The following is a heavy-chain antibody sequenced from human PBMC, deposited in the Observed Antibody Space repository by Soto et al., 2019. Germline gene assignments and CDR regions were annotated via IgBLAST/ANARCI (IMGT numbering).Heavy chain of an antibody. CDR2: ISGSGGST. CDR1: EFTFSSXA. Sequence: LXLXCAASEFTFSSXAMSWVPPAPGKWLEWVSAISGSGGSTYYADSVKGRFTISRDNSKNTLYLQMNRMRAEDTAVYYCAKAAVPGLRAFFDYWGQGILATVSS. D-gene: IGHD5-12*01. J-gene: IGHJ4*02. V-gene: IGHV3-23*01. CDR3: AKAAVPGLRAFFDY.